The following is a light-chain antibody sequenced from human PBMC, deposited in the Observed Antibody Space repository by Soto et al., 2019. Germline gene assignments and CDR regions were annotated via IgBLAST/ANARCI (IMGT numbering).Light chain of an antibody. CDR2: QVS. CDR1: KSLVYSDGNTY. J-gene: IGKJ4*01. CDR3: MQSTDCPPT. V-gene: IGKV2-30*01. Sequence: DVGMTQSPRSRRVRLGQPASMSCGASKSLVYSDGNTYLNWFQQRPGQSPRRLIFQVSNRDSGVPDRFSGSGSGTDFTLKISRVEPEDVGVYYCMQSTDCPPTFGGGTKVDSK.